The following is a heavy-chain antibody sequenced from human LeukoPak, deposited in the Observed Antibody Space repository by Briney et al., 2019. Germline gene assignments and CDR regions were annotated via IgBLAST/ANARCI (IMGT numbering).Heavy chain of an antibody. D-gene: IGHD3-3*01. CDR2: IYPGDSDT. CDR3: ARWERDFWSGPDY. CDR1: GYSFTSYW. J-gene: IGHJ4*02. Sequence: GESLKIPCKNSGYSFTSYWIGWVRQMPGKGLEWMGIIYPGDSDTRYSPSFQGQVTISADKSISTAYLQWSSLRASDTAMYYCARWERDFWSGPDYWGQGTLVTVSS. V-gene: IGHV5-51*01.